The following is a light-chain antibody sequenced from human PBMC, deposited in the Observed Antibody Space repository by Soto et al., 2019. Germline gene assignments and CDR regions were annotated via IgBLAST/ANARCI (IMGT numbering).Light chain of an antibody. CDR2: SIH. Sequence: QSVLTQPPSASGTPGQRVTISCSGSSSNIGRNTVNWYQQLPGTAPKLLIYSIHQRPSGVPDRFSGSKSGTSASLAISGLQSEDEADYDCAAWDDSLNGQVFGTGTKLTVL. J-gene: IGLJ1*01. CDR3: AAWDDSLNGQV. V-gene: IGLV1-44*01. CDR1: SSNIGRNT.